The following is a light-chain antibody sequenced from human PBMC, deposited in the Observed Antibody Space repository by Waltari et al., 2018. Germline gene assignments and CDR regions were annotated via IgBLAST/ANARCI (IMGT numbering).Light chain of an antibody. V-gene: IGKV2-28*01. CDR2: LGS. J-gene: IGKJ2*01. CDR3: MQGLQTPYT. Sequence: DIMMTQSPLSLPVTPGEPASISCRASQSLLHSNGYNYLDWYLQKPGQSPQLLISLGSNRASGVPDRFSGSGSGTDFTLKISRVEAEDVGLYYCMQGLQTPYTFGQGTKLEIK. CDR1: QSLLHSNGYNY.